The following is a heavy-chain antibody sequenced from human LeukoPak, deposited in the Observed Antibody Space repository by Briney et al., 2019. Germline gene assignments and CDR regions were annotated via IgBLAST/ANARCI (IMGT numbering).Heavy chain of an antibody. J-gene: IGHJ4*02. Sequence: PSQTLSLTCTVSGVSTSSGSYYWSWIRVPAGKGLEWIGRIHTSGTTNYNSPLKSRVTLSLDTSKNQFSLKLSSLTAADTAVYYCARHDILTGRHFDVWGQGTLVTVSS. CDR1: GVSTSSGSYY. CDR3: ARHDILTGRHFDV. V-gene: IGHV4-61*02. CDR2: IHTSGTT. D-gene: IGHD3-9*01.